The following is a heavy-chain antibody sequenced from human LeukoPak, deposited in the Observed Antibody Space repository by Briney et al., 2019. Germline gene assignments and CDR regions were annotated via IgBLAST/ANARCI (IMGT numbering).Heavy chain of an antibody. CDR3: ARDFHYDSSPGY. D-gene: IGHD3-22*01. V-gene: IGHV1-18*01. J-gene: IGHJ4*02. CDR2: ISAYNGDT. CDR1: GYTFTSYG. Sequence: ASAKVSCKASGYTFTSYGISWVRQAPGQGLEWMGWISAYNGDTNYAQKLQGRVTMTTDTSTSTAYMELRSLRSDDTAVYYCARDFHYDSSPGYWGQGTLVTVSS.